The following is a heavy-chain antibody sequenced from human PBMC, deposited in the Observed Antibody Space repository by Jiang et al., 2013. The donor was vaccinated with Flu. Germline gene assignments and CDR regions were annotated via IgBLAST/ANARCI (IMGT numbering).Heavy chain of an antibody. CDR3: ARMVDFRGSYRYGMDV. J-gene: IGHJ6*02. CDR2: INPNSGGT. Sequence: GAEVKKPGASVKVSCKASGYTFTGYYMHWVRQAPGQGLEWMGRINPNSGGTNYAQKFQGRVTMTRDTSISTAYMELSRLRSDDTAVYYCARMVDFRGSYRYGMDVWGQGTTVTVSS. CDR1: GYTFTGYY. V-gene: IGHV1-2*06. D-gene: IGHD3-16*01.